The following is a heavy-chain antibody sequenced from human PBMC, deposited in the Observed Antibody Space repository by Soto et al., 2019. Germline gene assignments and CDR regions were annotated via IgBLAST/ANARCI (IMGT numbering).Heavy chain of an antibody. CDR3: ARENTMIRGVIGWFDP. CDR2: IYYSGST. D-gene: IGHD3-10*01. CDR1: GGSINSDDYY. J-gene: IGHJ5*02. Sequence: QVQLQESGPGLVKRSQTLYLTCTVSGGSINSDDYYWSWIRQPPGKGLEWIGYIYYSGSTYYNPSLKSRVTISVDTSKNQFSLKLSSVTAADTAVYYCARENTMIRGVIGWFDPWGQGTLVTVSS. V-gene: IGHV4-30-4*01.